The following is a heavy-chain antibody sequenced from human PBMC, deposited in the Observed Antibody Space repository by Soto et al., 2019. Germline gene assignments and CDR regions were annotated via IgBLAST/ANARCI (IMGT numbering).Heavy chain of an antibody. CDR1: GGSFSDYY. CDR3: ARGKGRSGPKFDP. J-gene: IGHJ5*02. V-gene: IGHV4-34*01. D-gene: IGHD5-12*01. CDR2: INYSGSS. Sequence: SETLSLTCGFYGGSFSDYYWTGIRPPPGTGLEWIGEINYSGSSNYNPSLKSRVTISADTSKNQFSLNLRSVTAADTAVYYCARGKGRSGPKFDPWGQGTLVTVSS.